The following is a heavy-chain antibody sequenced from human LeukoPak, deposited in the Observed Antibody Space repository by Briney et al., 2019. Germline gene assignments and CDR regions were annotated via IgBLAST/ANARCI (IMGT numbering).Heavy chain of an antibody. V-gene: IGHV3-74*01. CDR1: GFTFSKYW. D-gene: IGHD3-22*01. CDR2: INGDGSTS. CDR3: AKDSSADDSSGYSYYFDY. J-gene: IGHJ4*02. Sequence: GGSLRLSCAASGFTFSKYWVHWVRQAPGKGLVWVSRINGDGSTSVYADSVKGRFTISRDNAKNTVYLQMNSLRAEDTAVYYCAKDSSADDSSGYSYYFDYWGQGTLVTVSS.